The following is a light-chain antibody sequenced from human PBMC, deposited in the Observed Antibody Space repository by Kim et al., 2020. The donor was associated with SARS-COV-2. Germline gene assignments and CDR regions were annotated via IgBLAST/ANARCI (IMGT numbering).Light chain of an antibody. J-gene: IGKJ2*01. Sequence: DIVMTQSPDSLAVSLGERATINCKSSQSVLYSSNNKNYLAWYQQKPGQPPKLLIYWASTRESGVPDQFSGSGSGTDFTLTISSLQAEDVAVYYCQQYYSTPPTFGQGTKLEI. V-gene: IGKV4-1*01. CDR2: WAS. CDR3: QQYYSTPPT. CDR1: QSVLYSSNNKNY.